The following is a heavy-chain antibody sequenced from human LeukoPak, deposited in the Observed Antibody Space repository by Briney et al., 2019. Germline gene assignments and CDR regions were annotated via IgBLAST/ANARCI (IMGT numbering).Heavy chain of an antibody. Sequence: GASVKVSCKASGYTFTSYYMHWVRQAPGQGLEWMGIINPSGGSTSYAQKFQGRVTMTRDMSTSTVYMELSSLRSEDTAVYYCARVGEDDAFDIWGQGTMVTVSS. CDR1: GYTFTSYY. CDR2: INPSGGST. V-gene: IGHV1-46*01. CDR3: ARVGEDDAFDI. J-gene: IGHJ3*02.